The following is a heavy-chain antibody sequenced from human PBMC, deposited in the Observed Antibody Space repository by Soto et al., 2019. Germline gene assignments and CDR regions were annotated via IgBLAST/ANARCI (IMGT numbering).Heavy chain of an antibody. V-gene: IGHV4-39*01. CDR1: GGSISTSRSY. J-gene: IGHJ5*02. Sequence: QLQLLESGPGLVKASETLSLTCSVSGGSISTSRSYWAWIRQPPGKGLEWLANIFYSGSTFYNPSLASRVSVSVDTSTNEFSLKLRSVTAADTAVYYCARQPTTGDTDLWFDPWGQGTLVTVSS. CDR2: IFYSGST. CDR3: ARQPTTGDTDLWFDP. D-gene: IGHD2-21*01.